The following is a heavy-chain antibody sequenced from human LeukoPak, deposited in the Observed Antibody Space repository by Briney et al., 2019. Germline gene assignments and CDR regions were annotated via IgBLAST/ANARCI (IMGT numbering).Heavy chain of an antibody. CDR2: IYYRGST. CDR3: ARLSGYSSGHYYSDY. D-gene: IGHD3-22*01. CDR1: GGSISSDY. J-gene: IGHJ4*02. V-gene: IGHV4-59*01. Sequence: SETLSLTCTVSGGSISSDYWSWIRRPPGKGLEWIGYIYYRGSTNYNPSLKSRVTISVDTSKNQFSLKLSSVTAADTAVYYCARLSGYSSGHYYSDYWGQGTLVTVSS.